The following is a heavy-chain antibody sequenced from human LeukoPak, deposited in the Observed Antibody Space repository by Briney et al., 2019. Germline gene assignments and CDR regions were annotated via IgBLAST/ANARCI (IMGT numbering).Heavy chain of an antibody. CDR2: ISSNGGST. CDR3: ASGSSGPLGDDAFDI. Sequence: AGGSLRLCCAASGFAFSSYAMHWVRQAPGKGLEYVSAISSNGGSTYYANSVKGRFTISRDNSKNTLYLQMGSLRAEDMAVYYCASGSSGPLGDDAFDIWGQGTMVTVSS. CDR1: GFAFSSYA. D-gene: IGHD3-22*01. V-gene: IGHV3-64*01. J-gene: IGHJ3*02.